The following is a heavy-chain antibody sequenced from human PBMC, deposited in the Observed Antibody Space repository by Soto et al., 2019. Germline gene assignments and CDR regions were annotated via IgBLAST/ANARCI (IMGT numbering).Heavy chain of an antibody. V-gene: IGHV4-34*01. CDR2: INHSGST. CDR3: ARLVGVAGDY. D-gene: IGHD2-15*01. CDR1: GGSFSGYY. J-gene: IGHJ4*02. Sequence: TSETLSLTCAVYGGSFSGYYWSWIRQPPGKGLEWIGEINHSGSTNYNPSLKSRVTISVDTSKNQFSLKLSSVTAADTAVYYCARLVGVAGDYWGQGTLVTVSS.